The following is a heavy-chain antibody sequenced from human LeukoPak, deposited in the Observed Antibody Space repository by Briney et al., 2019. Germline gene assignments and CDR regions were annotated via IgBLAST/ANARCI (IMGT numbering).Heavy chain of an antibody. CDR1: GGSFSGYY. Sequence: SETLSLTCAVYGGSFSGYYWSWIRQPPGKGLEWIGEINHSGSTNYNPSLKSRVTISVDTSKNQFSLKLSSVTAADTAVYYCARRPAYYYGSGSYYKVYFDYWGQGTLVTVSS. CDR2: INHSGST. V-gene: IGHV4-34*01. D-gene: IGHD3-10*01. J-gene: IGHJ4*02. CDR3: ARRPAYYYGSGSYYKVYFDY.